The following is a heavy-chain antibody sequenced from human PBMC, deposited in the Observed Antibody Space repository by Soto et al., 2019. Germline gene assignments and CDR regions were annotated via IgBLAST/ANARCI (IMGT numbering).Heavy chain of an antibody. Sequence: EVQLVESGGGLVQPGGSLRLSCAASGFTFSNYWMSWVRQAPGKGLEWVANIKQDGSEKYYVDSVKGRFTISRDNAKNSRYLQMNSLRAEDTAVYYCESDIVTEVVAAHWGQGTLVTVSS. CDR3: ESDIVTEVVAAH. V-gene: IGHV3-7*01. CDR1: GFTFSNYW. CDR2: IKQDGSEK. J-gene: IGHJ4*02. D-gene: IGHD2-15*01.